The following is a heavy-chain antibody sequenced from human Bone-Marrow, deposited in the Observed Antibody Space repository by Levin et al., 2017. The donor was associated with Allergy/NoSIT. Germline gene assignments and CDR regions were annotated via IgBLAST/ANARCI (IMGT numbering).Heavy chain of an antibody. CDR2: VYRGGTT. V-gene: IGHV3-66*02. CDR3: ARTIYDVLTTYMDV. Sequence: SCAASGLMVSDNYMTWVRQAPGKGLEWVALVYRGGTTYYADVVKGRFTISRDNSKNTMGLQMKDLRPEDTAVYYCARTIYDVLTTYMDVWGKGTTVTVSS. J-gene: IGHJ6*03. CDR1: GLMVSDNY. D-gene: IGHD3-9*01.